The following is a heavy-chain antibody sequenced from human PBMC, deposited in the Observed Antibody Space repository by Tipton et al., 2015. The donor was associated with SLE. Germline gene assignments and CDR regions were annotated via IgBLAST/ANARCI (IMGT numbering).Heavy chain of an antibody. CDR3: ARVRDDFWSGPFDY. CDR2: ISTYNDYT. D-gene: IGHD3-3*01. Sequence: QLVQSGAEVKKPGASVMVSCEASGYTFTRYGISWLRQAPGQGLEWLGWISTYNDYTNYAPKFQGRVTMTTDTSRSTVYLDLRNLRSGDSAVYYCARVRDDFWSGPFDYWGQGTLVTVSS. V-gene: IGHV1-18*01. CDR1: GYTFTRYG. J-gene: IGHJ4*02.